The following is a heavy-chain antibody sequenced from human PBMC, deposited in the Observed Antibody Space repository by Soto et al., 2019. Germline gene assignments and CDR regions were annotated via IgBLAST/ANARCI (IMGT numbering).Heavy chain of an antibody. CDR2: ISSSSSYI. J-gene: IGHJ1*01. Sequence: GGSLRLSCAASGFTFSSYSMNWVRQAPGKGLEWVSSISSSSSYIYYADSVKGRFTISRDNAKNSLYLQMNSLRAEDTAGYYCASDIRRPFSYRGQGTLVPVSA. CDR1: GFTFSSYS. CDR3: ASDIRRPFSY. V-gene: IGHV3-21*01.